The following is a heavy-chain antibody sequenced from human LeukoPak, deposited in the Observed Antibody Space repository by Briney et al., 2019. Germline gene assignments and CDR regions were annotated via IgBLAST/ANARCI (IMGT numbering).Heavy chain of an antibody. CDR2: ISSRSSYI. V-gene: IGHV3-21*04. J-gene: IGHJ5*02. CDR3: AKTGDYRFDP. CDR1: GFTFSTYT. Sequence: GGSLRLSCAASGFTFSTYTMNWVRQAPGKGLEWVSSISSRSSYIYYADSVKGRFTISRDNAKNSLYLQMNSLRADDTAVYYCAKTGDYRFDPWGQGTLVTVSS. D-gene: IGHD4-17*01.